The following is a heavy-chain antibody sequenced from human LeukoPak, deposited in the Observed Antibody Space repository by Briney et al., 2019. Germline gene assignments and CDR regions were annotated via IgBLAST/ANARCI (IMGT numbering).Heavy chain of an antibody. V-gene: IGHV3-23*01. Sequence: PGGSLRLSCAASGFTFSSYAMSWVRQAPGKGLEWVSAISGSGGSTYYADSVKGRFTISRDNSKNTLYLQMNSLRAEDTAVYYCAGYTIFGVVIRGGSDAFDIWGQGTMVTVSS. CDR2: ISGSGGST. CDR3: AGYTIFGVVIRGGSDAFDI. CDR1: GFTFSSYA. J-gene: IGHJ3*02. D-gene: IGHD3-3*01.